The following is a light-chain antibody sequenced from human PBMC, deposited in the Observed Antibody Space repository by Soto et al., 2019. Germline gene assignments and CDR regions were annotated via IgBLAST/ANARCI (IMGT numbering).Light chain of an antibody. CDR3: QQYGSSSWT. V-gene: IGKV3-20*01. CDR1: QSVSSSY. CDR2: AAS. Sequence: EIVLTQSPGTLSSSPGERATLSCRASQSVSSSYLAWYRQKPGQAPRLLIYAASSRATGIPDRFSGSGSGTDFTLTISRVEPEDFAVYYCQQYGSSSWTFGQGTKVEFK. J-gene: IGKJ1*01.